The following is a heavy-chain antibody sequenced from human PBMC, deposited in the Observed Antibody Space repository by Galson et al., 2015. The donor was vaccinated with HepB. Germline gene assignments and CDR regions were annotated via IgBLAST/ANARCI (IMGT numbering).Heavy chain of an antibody. CDR1: GFNFRSYG. V-gene: IGHV3-33*01. CDR2: IWYDGTNK. D-gene: IGHD5-12*01. Sequence: SLRLSCAASGFNFRSYGMHWVRQAPGKGLEWVAIIWYDGTNKYYADSVKGRFTISRDNSRNTLYLQMNSLRAEDTAVYYCASGRGYSGSDQFFFDYWGQGTLVTVSS. CDR3: ASGRGYSGSDQFFFDY. J-gene: IGHJ4*02.